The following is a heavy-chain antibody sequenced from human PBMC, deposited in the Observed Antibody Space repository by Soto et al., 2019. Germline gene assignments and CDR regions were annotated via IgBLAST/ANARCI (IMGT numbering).Heavy chain of an antibody. D-gene: IGHD6-13*01. CDR1: GFTFDDYA. CDR2: TSGHSGSI. CDR3: AKDMGAAGTIERAFDI. Sequence: EVQLVESGGGLVQPGRSLRLSCAASGFTFDDYAMHWVRQAPGKGLEWVSGTSGHSGSIGYADSVKGRFTISKDNAKNALYLQMSSLRAEDTALYYCAKDMGAAGTIERAFDIWGQGTMVTVSS. J-gene: IGHJ3*02. V-gene: IGHV3-9*01.